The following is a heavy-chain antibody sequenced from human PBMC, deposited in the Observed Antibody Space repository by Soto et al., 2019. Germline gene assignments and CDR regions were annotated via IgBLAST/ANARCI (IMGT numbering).Heavy chain of an antibody. Sequence: PGGSLRLSCAASGFTFSSYGMHWVRQAPGKGLEWVAVIWYDGSSKYYADSVKGRFTISRDNSKNTLYLQMNSLRAEDTAVYYCARDLSGYSSGYFDYWGQGTLVTVSS. CDR1: GFTFSSYG. J-gene: IGHJ4*02. CDR2: IWYDGSSK. CDR3: ARDLSGYSSGYFDY. D-gene: IGHD6-19*01. V-gene: IGHV3-33*01.